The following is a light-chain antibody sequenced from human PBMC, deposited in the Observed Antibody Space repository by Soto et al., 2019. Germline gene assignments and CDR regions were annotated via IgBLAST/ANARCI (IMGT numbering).Light chain of an antibody. CDR3: QQYNSWPPIT. J-gene: IGKJ5*01. CDR1: RTVSSD. CDR2: GAS. V-gene: IGKV3-15*01. Sequence: EIVMTQSPATLSVSPGERATLSCSASRTVSSDLAWYQQKPGQAPRLLIYGASTRATGIPARYSGSGSGTEFTLTISSLQSEDFAVYFCQQYNSWPPITFGQGTRLEI.